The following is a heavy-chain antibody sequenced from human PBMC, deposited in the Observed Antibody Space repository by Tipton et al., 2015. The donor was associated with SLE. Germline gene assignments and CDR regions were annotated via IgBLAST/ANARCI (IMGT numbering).Heavy chain of an antibody. Sequence: TLSLTCTVSGGSISSNSYYWGWIRQPPGKGLEYIGSVYYSGSTYYNPSLKSRVTVSVDTSKNQFSLKLSSVTAADTAVYYCARHADCTNAVCPNYYMDVWGKGTTVTVSS. CDR3: ARHADCTNAVCPNYYMDV. CDR2: VYYSGST. J-gene: IGHJ6*03. D-gene: IGHD2-8*01. CDR1: GGSISSNSYY. V-gene: IGHV4-39*01.